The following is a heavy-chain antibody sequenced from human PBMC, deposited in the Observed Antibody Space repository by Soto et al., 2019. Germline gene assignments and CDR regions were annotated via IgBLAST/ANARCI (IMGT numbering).Heavy chain of an antibody. CDR1: GGSISSGGYY. J-gene: IGHJ4*02. D-gene: IGHD1-26*01. CDR2: IFYSGST. Sequence: QVQLQESGPGLVKPSQTLSLTCTVSGGSISSGGYYWSWIRQHPGKGLEWIGYIFYSGSTYYNPSLKSRVTLSVDTSKNQFSLKLSSVTAADTAVYYCAREGGIVGATAADYWGQGTLVTVSS. CDR3: AREGGIVGATAADY. V-gene: IGHV4-31*03.